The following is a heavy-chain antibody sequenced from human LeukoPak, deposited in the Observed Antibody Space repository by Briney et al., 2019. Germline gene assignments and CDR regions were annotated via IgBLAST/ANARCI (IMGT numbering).Heavy chain of an antibody. CDR1: GFTFDDYA. CDR3: AKDGYYGSETSGDYYFDY. J-gene: IGHJ4*02. V-gene: IGHV3-43D*03. CDR2: ISWDGGST. Sequence: GGSLRLSCAASGFTFDDYAMHWVRQAPGKGLEWVSLISWDGGSTFYADSVKGRFTISRDNSKNSLYLQMNSLRAEDTALYYCAKDGYYGSETSGDYYFDYWGQGTLVTVSS. D-gene: IGHD3-10*01.